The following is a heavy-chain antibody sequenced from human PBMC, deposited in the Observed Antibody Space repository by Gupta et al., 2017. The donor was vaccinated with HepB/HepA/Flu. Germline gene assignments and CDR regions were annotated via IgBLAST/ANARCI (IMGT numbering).Heavy chain of an antibody. J-gene: IGHJ5*02. D-gene: IGHD6-13*01. V-gene: IGHV3-23*01. CDR2: ITASGGNT. Sequence: EVQLLESGGGLVQPGGSLRLSCAASGFTFSNYPMSWVRQAPGKGLEWVSSITASGGNTYHADSVKGRFIISRDNSKNTLYLQMNSLRAEDTAVYYCARLLVGAGTGSWGQGSLVTVSS. CDR3: ARLLVGAGTGS. CDR1: GFTFSNYP.